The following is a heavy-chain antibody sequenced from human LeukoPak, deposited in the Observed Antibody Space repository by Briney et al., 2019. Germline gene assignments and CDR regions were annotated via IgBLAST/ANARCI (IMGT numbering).Heavy chain of an antibody. CDR1: GYTFTGYY. CDR2: INPNSGGT. J-gene: IGHJ4*02. CDR3: ARLGYCSSTSCFDY. Sequence: ASVKVSCKASGYTFTGYYMHWVRQAPGQGLEWMGWINPNSGGTNYAQKLQGSVTMTRDTSISTAYMELSRLRSDDTAVYYCARLGYCSSTSCFDYWGQGTLVTVSS. V-gene: IGHV1-2*02. D-gene: IGHD2-2*01.